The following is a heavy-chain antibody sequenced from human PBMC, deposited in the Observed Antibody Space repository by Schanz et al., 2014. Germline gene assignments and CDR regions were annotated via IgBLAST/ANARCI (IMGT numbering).Heavy chain of an antibody. J-gene: IGHJ1*01. CDR3: VSVYDSSGYVSFKY. CDR1: GFTFSSYS. D-gene: IGHD3-22*01. V-gene: IGHV3-48*01. CDR2: VSRSIPDI. Sequence: EVQLVESGGGLVQPGGSLRLSCTASGFTFSSYSMNWVRQAPGKGLGWVSYVSRSIPDIDYAGSVRGRFTMSRDNAKNSVFLQMNSLRAEDTAVYYCVSVYDSSGYVSFKYWGQGALVTVSS.